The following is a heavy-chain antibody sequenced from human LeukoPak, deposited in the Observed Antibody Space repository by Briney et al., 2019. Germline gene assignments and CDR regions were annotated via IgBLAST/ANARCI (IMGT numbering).Heavy chain of an antibody. V-gene: IGHV4-59*01. J-gene: IGHJ4*02. CDR3: ARERSTVRFDY. CDR2: IYYSGST. CDR1: GGSISSYY. D-gene: IGHD4-17*01. Sequence: PSETLSLTCTVSGGSISSYYWSWIRQPPGKGLEWIGYIYYSGSTNYNPSLKSRVTISVDTSKNQFSLKLSSVTAADTAVYYCARERSTVRFDYWGQGTLVTVSS.